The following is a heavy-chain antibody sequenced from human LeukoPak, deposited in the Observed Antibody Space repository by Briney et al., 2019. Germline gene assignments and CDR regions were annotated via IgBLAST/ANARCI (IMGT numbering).Heavy chain of an antibody. CDR1: GYTFTGYY. CDR2: INPNSGGT. CDR3: ARAGTTVVTSPGAFGI. Sequence: GASVKVSCKASGYTFTGYYMHWVRQAPGQGLERMGRINPNSGGTNYAQKFQGRVTMTRDTSISTAYMEPSRLRSDDTAVYYCARAGTTVVTSPGAFGIWGQGTMVTVSS. D-gene: IGHD4-23*01. V-gene: IGHV1-2*06. J-gene: IGHJ3*02.